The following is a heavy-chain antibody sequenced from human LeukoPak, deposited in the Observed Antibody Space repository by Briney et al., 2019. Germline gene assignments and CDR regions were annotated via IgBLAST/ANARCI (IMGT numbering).Heavy chain of an antibody. CDR2: IYYSGST. V-gene: IGHV4-59*12. D-gene: IGHD4-11*01. J-gene: IGHJ4*02. CDR3: ARDFGYPTTYFDY. Sequence: SETLSLTCTVSGGSISSYYWSWIRQPPGKGLEWIGNIYYSGSTYYNPSLKSRVTISVDTSKNQFSLKLSSVTAADTAVYYCARDFGYPTTYFDYWGQGTLVTVSS. CDR1: GGSISSYY.